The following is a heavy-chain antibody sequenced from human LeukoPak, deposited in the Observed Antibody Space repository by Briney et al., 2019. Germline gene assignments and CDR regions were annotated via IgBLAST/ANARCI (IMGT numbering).Heavy chain of an antibody. Sequence: GGSLILSCAASGFTVSSNYMSWVRQAPGKGLEWVSVIYSGGSTYYADSVKGRFTISRDNSKNTLYLQMNSLRAENTAVYYCARGFYGDYPFDYWGQGTLVTVSS. V-gene: IGHV3-66*01. D-gene: IGHD4-17*01. CDR2: IYSGGST. CDR3: ARGFYGDYPFDY. CDR1: GFTVSSNY. J-gene: IGHJ4*02.